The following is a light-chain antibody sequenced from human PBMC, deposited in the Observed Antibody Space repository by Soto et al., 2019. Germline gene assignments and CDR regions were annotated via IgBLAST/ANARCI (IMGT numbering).Light chain of an antibody. V-gene: IGKV3-15*01. J-gene: IGKJ4*01. CDR1: HSINDD. CDR2: RSS. CDR3: QQYNNWPLS. Sequence: MTQSPATLSVSPGERVTLSCRASHSINDDVAWYQQKPGQPPTLVMYRSSARAIGIPARFSGSGSGTEFTLTISSLQSEDFGTYYCQQYNNWPLSFGGGTKAEI.